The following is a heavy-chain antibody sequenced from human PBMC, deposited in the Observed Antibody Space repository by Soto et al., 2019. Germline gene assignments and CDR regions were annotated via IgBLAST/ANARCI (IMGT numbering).Heavy chain of an antibody. CDR2: ISANNGNT. CDR3: ARSAPFDIYAITTVEF. D-gene: IGHD1-1*01. CDR1: GYTFTTFG. Sequence: QVRLVQSGPEVKKPGASVKVSCKASGYTFTTFGISWVRQAPGQGLEWVGGISANNGNTKYSQKFQGRVSLTTETSASTAYMELRSLRSDDTAVYYCARSAPFDIYAITTVEFWGQGTLVTVSS. J-gene: IGHJ4*02. V-gene: IGHV1-18*01.